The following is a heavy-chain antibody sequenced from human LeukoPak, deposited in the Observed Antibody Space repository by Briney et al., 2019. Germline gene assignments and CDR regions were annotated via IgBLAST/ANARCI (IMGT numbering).Heavy chain of an antibody. Sequence: PGGSLRLSCAASGFTVSSNYMSWVRQAPGKGLEWVSAISGSGGSTYYADSVKGRFTISRDNSKNTLYLQMNSLRAEDTAVYYCAKGKGGSYHTPLSWGQGTLVTVSS. J-gene: IGHJ5*02. CDR2: ISGSGGST. CDR3: AKGKGGSYHTPLS. CDR1: GFTVSSNY. V-gene: IGHV3-23*01. D-gene: IGHD1-26*01.